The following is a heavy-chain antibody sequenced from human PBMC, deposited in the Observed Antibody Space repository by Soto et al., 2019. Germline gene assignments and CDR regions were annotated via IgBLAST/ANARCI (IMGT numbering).Heavy chain of an antibody. V-gene: IGHV3-21*06. D-gene: IGHD3-22*01. J-gene: IGHJ1*01. CDR3: ATGDYYDNSGYYSASQKYFQH. Sequence: GGSVRLSCAASGFTFSGYSMNWVRQAPGKGLEWVSSINSDSSYIFYADSVKGRFSISRDHSKNMLYLQVNSLRVEDTAVYYCATGDYYDNSGYYSASQKYFQHWGQGTLVTVSS. CDR1: GFTFSGYS. CDR2: INSDSSYI.